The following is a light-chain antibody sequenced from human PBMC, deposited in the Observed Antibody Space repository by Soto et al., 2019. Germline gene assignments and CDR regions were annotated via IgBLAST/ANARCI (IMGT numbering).Light chain of an antibody. V-gene: IGKV3-20*01. J-gene: IGKJ5*01. CDR3: QQYDTSPTT. Sequence: IVLTQSPGTLSLSPGERATVSCRASQSVGSYLAWYQQKPGQTPRLLIFGASSRVIGVPGRFSGSGSGTDFTLTISRLEPEDFAVYYWQQYDTSPTTFGQGARLDIK. CDR2: GAS. CDR1: QSVGSY.